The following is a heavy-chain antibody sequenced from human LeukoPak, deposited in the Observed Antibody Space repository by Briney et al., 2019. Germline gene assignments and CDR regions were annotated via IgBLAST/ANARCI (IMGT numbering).Heavy chain of an antibody. CDR3: ARHSYGDYVVYFDY. CDR2: INHSGST. D-gene: IGHD4-17*01. V-gene: IGHV4-34*01. J-gene: IGHJ4*02. Sequence: SETLSLTCAVYGGSFSGYYWSWIRQPPGKGLEWIGEINHSGSTNYNPSLKSRVTISVDTSKNQFSLKLSSVTAADTAVYYCARHSYGDYVVYFDYWAREPWSPSPQ. CDR1: GGSFSGYY.